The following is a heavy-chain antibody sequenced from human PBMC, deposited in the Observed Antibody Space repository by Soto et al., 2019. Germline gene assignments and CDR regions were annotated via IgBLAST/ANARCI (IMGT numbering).Heavy chain of an antibody. J-gene: IGHJ6*03. CDR2: INHSGST. CDR3: ARARRITIFGGVLDYYHMDV. V-gene: IGHV4-34*01. CDR1: GGSFSGYY. Sequence: TPSLTCAVYGGSFSGYYWSWIRQPPGKGLEWIGEINHSGSTNYNPSLKSRVTVSVDTSKNQFSLKLSSVTAADTAVYYCARARRITIFGGVLDYYHMDVWGKGTTVTVSS. D-gene: IGHD3-3*01.